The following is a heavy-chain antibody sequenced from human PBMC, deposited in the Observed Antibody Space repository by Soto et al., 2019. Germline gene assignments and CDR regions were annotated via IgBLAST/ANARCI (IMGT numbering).Heavy chain of an antibody. CDR3: GVDPNGDYVGGSDF. D-gene: IGHD4-17*01. V-gene: IGHV3-23*01. CDR2: VSASGGKT. Sequence: EVQVLETGGDLVQPGGSLRLSCATSGFAFNRFAMSWVRQAPGKGLEWVSGVSASGGKTYYLDSVKGRFTISKDSSRNTLYLQMDSLRAEDTALYFCGVDPNGDYVGGSDFWGPGTMVTVSS. J-gene: IGHJ3*01. CDR1: GFAFNRFA.